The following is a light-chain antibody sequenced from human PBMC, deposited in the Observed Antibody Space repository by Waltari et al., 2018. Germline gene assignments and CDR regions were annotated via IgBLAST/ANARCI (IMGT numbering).Light chain of an antibody. CDR1: QNIGHY. CDR3: QHHFRLPAT. Sequence: DIVMTQSPLFLPVTPGEPASISCRASQNIGHYLAWYQQKPDPAPRLPIYASSTRAAGIPDRFSGSGSGADFSLTITRLEPDDFAVYYCQHHFRLPATFGQGTKV. CDR2: ASS. J-gene: IGKJ1*01. V-gene: IGKV3-20*01.